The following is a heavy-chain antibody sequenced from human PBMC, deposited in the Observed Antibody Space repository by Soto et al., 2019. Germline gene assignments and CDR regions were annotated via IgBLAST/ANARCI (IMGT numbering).Heavy chain of an antibody. Sequence: VSGGSIRGGSCHRSWIRKPPGKDLEWIGNIYYSGNTYYNPALKSRLIRSIDTSKDQFSLKVCSVTATDTDVDDCASSSRYALGFWVQGTTVTVSS. CDR1: GGSIRGGSCH. CDR3: ASSSRYALGF. J-gene: IGHJ6*01. CDR2: IYYSGNT. V-gene: IGHV4-30-4*08. D-gene: IGHD3-16*01.